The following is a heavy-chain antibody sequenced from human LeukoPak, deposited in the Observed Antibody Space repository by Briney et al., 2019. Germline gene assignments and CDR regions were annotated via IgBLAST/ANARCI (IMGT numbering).Heavy chain of an antibody. CDR3: VRHQPTALTTIDY. CDR2: IYYSGST. Sequence: SETLSLTCTVSGGSISLIGYYWGWIRQPPGKGLEWIGTIYYSGSTYYNPSLKSRVTVSVDTSKNQFSLKVNSVTAADTAVYFCVRHQPTALTTIDYWGQGTLVTVSS. V-gene: IGHV4-39*01. J-gene: IGHJ4*02. CDR1: GGSISLIGYY. D-gene: IGHD4-11*01.